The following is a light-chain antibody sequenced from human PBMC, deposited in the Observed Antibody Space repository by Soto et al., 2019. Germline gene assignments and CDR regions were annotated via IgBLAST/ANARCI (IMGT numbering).Light chain of an antibody. J-gene: IGLJ2*01. CDR3: AAWDDSLNGLL. V-gene: IGLV1-44*01. Sequence: QSALTQPASVSGSPGQSITISCTGTSSDVGAYNYVSWYQQHPGTAPKLLIYSNNQRPSGVPDRFSGSKSGTSASLAISGLQSEDEADYYCAAWDDSLNGLLFGGGTQLTVL. CDR1: SSDVGAYNY. CDR2: SNN.